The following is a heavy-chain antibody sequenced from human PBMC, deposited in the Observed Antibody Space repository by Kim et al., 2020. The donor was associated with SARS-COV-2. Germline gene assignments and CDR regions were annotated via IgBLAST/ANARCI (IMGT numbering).Heavy chain of an antibody. CDR3: AREGKSIAAARTFQH. Sequence: SLKSRVTIAVDTSKNQVSRKLSSVTAADTAVYYCAREGKSIAAARTFQHWGQGTLVTVSS. J-gene: IGHJ1*01. D-gene: IGHD6-13*01. V-gene: IGHV4-34*01.